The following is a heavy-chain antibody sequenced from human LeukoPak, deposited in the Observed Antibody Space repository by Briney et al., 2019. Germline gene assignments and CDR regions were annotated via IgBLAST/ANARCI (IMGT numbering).Heavy chain of an antibody. CDR1: GHTFTSYY. D-gene: IGHD5-24*01. CDR2: ITPSGGNT. CDR3: ARVGYTGWNWGLHY. V-gene: IGHV1-46*01. Sequence: ASVKVSCKASGHTFTSYYFHWVRQAPGQGLEWMGVITPSGGNTIYAQKFQGRLTMSRDTSTTTVYMEPSSLTSEDTAVYYCARVGYTGWNWGLHYWGQGTLVTVSS. J-gene: IGHJ4*02.